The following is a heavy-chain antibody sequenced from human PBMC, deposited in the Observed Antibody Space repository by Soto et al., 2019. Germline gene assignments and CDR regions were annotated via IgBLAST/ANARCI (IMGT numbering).Heavy chain of an antibody. CDR2: IFPRDFDV. Sequence: PWESLKISCQTSGYTFTNYWIDWVRQLPGGGVEWLGLIFPRDFDVRYSPPFEGQVTISADRSPATAFLQWRCLEVSDRALYFCARLVSLLQPIDSWGQGTPVTVSS. CDR1: GYTFTNYW. V-gene: IGHV5-51*01. CDR3: ARLVSLLQPIDS. D-gene: IGHD4-4*01. J-gene: IGHJ5*01.